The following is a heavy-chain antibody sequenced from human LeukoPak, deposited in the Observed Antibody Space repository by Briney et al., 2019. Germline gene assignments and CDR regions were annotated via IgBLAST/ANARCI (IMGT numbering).Heavy chain of an antibody. CDR3: TRRRYYDGSGYLE. Sequence: SETLSLTCSVSGDSVSRSDSYWDWIRQPPGKGLEWIGTVYYSGRTYYSPSLKSRVAMSVDPSNNQFSLNLRSVTAADTAVYYCTRRRYYDGSGYLEWGQGTLLSISS. V-gene: IGHV4-39*01. D-gene: IGHD3-22*01. CDR1: GDSVSRSDSY. J-gene: IGHJ1*01. CDR2: VYYSGRT.